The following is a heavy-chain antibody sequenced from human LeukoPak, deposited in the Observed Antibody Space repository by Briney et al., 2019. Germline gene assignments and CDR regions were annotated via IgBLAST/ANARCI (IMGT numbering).Heavy chain of an antibody. D-gene: IGHD6-19*01. J-gene: IGHJ3*02. CDR2: FDPEDGET. CDR1: GYTLTELS. Sequence: ASVKVSCKVSGYTLTELSMHWVRQAPGKGLEWMGGFDPEDGETIYAQKFQGRVTMTEDTSTDTAYMGLSSLRSEDTAVYYCATVITGAFRAVAGSASAPTLIW. CDR3: ATVITGAFRAVAGSASAPTLI. V-gene: IGHV1-24*01.